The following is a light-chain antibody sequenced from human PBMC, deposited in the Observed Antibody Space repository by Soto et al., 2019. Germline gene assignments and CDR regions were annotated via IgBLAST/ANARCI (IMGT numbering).Light chain of an antibody. J-gene: IGKJ1*01. CDR1: QSISSW. CDR3: LQHNSSPWT. CDR2: KAS. Sequence: DIQMTQSPSTLSGSVGDRVTITCRASQSISSWLAWYQQKPGKAPKLLIYKASTLKSGVPSRSSGSGSGTEFSLTITSLQPEDFAAYYCLQHNSSPWTFGQGTKVDIK. V-gene: IGKV1-5*03.